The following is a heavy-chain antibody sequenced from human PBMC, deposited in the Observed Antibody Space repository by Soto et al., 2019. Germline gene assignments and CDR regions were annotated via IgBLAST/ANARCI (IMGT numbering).Heavy chain of an antibody. V-gene: IGHV3-30-3*01. J-gene: IGHJ4*02. CDR3: TPEGSRSLYYFDY. Sequence: PVGSLRLSCAASGFTFSSYAMHWVRQAPGKGLEWVAVISYGGSNKYYADSVKGRFTISRDNSKNTLYLQMNSLRAEDTAVYYCTPEGSRSLYYFDYWGQGTLVTVSS. CDR1: GFTFSSYA. CDR2: ISYGGSNK. D-gene: IGHD2-15*01.